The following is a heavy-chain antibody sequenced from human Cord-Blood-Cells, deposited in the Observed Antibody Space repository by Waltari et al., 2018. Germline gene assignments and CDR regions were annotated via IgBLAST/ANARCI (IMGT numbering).Heavy chain of an antibody. J-gene: IGHJ3*02. CDR2: IYYSGST. CDR3: ARDLERYDFWSGYYNDAFDI. CDR1: GGSVSSGSYY. V-gene: IGHV4-61*01. D-gene: IGHD3-3*01. Sequence: QVQLQESGPGLVKPSETLSLTCTVSGGSVSSGSYYWSWIRQPPGKGLEWIGYIYYSGSTNSNPSLKSRVTISVDTSKNQFSLKLSSVTAADTAVYYCARDLERYDFWSGYYNDAFDIWGQGTMVTVSS.